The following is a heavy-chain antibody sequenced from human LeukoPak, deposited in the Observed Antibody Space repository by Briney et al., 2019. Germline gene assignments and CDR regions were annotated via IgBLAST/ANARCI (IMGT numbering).Heavy chain of an antibody. V-gene: IGHV1-18*01. Sequence: ASVKVSCKASGYTFTSYGISWVRQAPGQGLEWMGWISAYNGNTNYAQKLQGRVTMTTDTSTSTAYMELRSLRSDDTAVYYCARENYDSSGLMYYYYYYGMDVWGQGTTVTVSS. CDR1: GYTFTSYG. CDR2: ISAYNGNT. D-gene: IGHD3-22*01. J-gene: IGHJ6*02. CDR3: ARENYDSSGLMYYYYYYGMDV.